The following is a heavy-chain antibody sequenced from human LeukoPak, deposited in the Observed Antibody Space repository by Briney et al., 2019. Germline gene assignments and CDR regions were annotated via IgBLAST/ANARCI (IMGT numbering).Heavy chain of an antibody. CDR2: IKSKTDGGTT. CDR3: TKLGSSNCIYWFDP. J-gene: IGHJ5*02. D-gene: IGHD6-13*01. V-gene: IGHV3-15*01. Sequence: GGSLRLSCAASAFSFNNAWMSWVRQAPGKGLEWVERIKSKTDGGTTDYAAPEKGRFTISRDDSKNTLYLQMNSLKTEDTAVYYCTKLGSSNCIYWFDPWGQGTLVTVSS. CDR1: AFSFNNAW.